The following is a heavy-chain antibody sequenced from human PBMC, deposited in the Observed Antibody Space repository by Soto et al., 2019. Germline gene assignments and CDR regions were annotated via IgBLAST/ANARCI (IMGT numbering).Heavy chain of an antibody. CDR1: GGTFSSYA. J-gene: IGHJ6*02. CDR3: ARDCSGGSCSERPAGGWYYGMDV. Sequence: QVQLVQSGAEVKKPGSSVKVSCKASGGTFSSYAISWVRQAPGQGLEWMGGIIPIFGTANYEQKFQGRVTITADESTSTACMELSSLRSEDTAVYYCARDCSGGSCSERPAGGWYYGMDVWGQGTTVTVSS. D-gene: IGHD2-15*01. V-gene: IGHV1-69*12. CDR2: IIPIFGTA.